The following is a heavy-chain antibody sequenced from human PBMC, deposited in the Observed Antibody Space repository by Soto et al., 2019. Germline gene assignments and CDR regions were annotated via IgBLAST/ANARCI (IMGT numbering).Heavy chain of an antibody. J-gene: IGHJ6*03. CDR2: IYYSGST. V-gene: IGHV4-31*03. CDR1: GGSISSGGYY. Sequence: SETLSLTCTVSGGSISSGGYYWSWIRQHPGKGLEWIGYIYYSGSTYYNPSLKSRVTISVDTSKNQFSLKLSSVTAADTAVYYCASYIMITFGGVIAPWYMDVWGKGTTVTVSS. D-gene: IGHD3-16*02. CDR3: ASYIMITFGGVIAPWYMDV.